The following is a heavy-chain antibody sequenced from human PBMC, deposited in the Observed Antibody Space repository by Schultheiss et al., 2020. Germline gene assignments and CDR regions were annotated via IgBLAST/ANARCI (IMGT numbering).Heavy chain of an antibody. J-gene: IGHJ4*02. CDR2: ISAYNGNT. V-gene: IGHV1-18*01. Sequence: ASVTVSCKASGYTFTSYGISWVRQAPGQGLEWMGWISAYNGNTNYAQKLQGRVTMTTDTSTSTAYMELRSLRSDDTAVYYCARDNRSGCSGGSCYSGYWGQGTLVTVS. CDR1: GYTFTSYG. CDR3: ARDNRSGCSGGSCYSGY. D-gene: IGHD2-15*01.